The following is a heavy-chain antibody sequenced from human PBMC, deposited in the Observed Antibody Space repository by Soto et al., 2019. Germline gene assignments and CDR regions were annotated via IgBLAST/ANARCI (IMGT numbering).Heavy chain of an antibody. J-gene: IGHJ3*02. V-gene: IGHV4-31*03. CDR3: AGDRLEGELSLVAFDI. Sequence: QVQLQESGPGLVKPSQTLSLTCTVSCGSLSSGGYYWSWIRQHPGNCLEWIGYIYYSGSPYYNPSLKSRVTISVDTSKNQFSLKLSSVTAADTAVYYCAGDRLEGELSLVAFDIWGQGRMVTVSS. CDR2: IYYSGSP. D-gene: IGHD3-16*02. CDR1: CGSLSSGGYY.